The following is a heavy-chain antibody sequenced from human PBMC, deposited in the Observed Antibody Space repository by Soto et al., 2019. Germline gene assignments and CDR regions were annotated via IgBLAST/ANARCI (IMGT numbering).Heavy chain of an antibody. J-gene: IGHJ3*02. D-gene: IGHD1-1*01. CDR3: ARAHDSLRGRYAFDI. CDR1: GFTFSSYW. CDR2: INSDGSST. V-gene: IGHV3-74*01. Sequence: EVQLVESGGGLVQPGGSLRLSCAASGFTFSSYWMHWVRQAPGKGLVWVSRINSDGSSTSYADSVKGRFTISRDNAKNTLYLQMNSLRAEDTAVYYCARAHDSLRGRYAFDIWGQGTMVTVSS.